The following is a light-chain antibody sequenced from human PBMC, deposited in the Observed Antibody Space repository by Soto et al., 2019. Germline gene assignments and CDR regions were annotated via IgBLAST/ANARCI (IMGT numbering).Light chain of an antibody. V-gene: IGKV3-11*01. Sequence: EIVLTQSPVPLSLSPGERAPLSCRASQSVSSSLAWYQQKPGQAPRLLIYDASNRATGIPARFSGSQSGADFTLTISGLEPDDFGVYYCQQRSNWPITFGQGTRLEIK. CDR3: QQRSNWPIT. CDR1: QSVSSS. J-gene: IGKJ5*01. CDR2: DAS.